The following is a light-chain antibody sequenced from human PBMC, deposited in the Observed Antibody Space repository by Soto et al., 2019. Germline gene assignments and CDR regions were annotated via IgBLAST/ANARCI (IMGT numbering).Light chain of an antibody. CDR1: QSVSSY. CDR3: QQRSNWPPLT. CDR2: DAS. V-gene: IGKV3-11*01. Sequence: EIVLRQSHTTLSLSPGDRATLSCRASQSVSSYLAWYQQKPGQAPRLLIYDASNRATGIPARFSGSGSGTDFTLTISSLEPEDFAVYYCQQRSNWPPLTFGGGTKVDI. J-gene: IGKJ4*01.